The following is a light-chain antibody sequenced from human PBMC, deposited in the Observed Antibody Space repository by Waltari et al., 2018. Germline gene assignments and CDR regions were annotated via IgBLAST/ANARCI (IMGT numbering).Light chain of an antibody. Sequence: WFRQHPGKAPKVIIFDVTQRTSGISDLFSGSKSGNTASLSISGLQADDEADYYCASYTADSTYVFGSGTTVTV. CDR2: DVT. V-gene: IGLV2-14*03. J-gene: IGLJ1*01. CDR3: ASYTADSTYV.